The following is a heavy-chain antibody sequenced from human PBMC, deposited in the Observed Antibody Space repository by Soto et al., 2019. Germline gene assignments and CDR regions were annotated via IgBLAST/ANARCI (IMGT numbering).Heavy chain of an antibody. CDR2: ISAYNGNT. CDR3: ARVRSFVVVEAATRAPSVAFDM. V-gene: IGHV1-18*01. CDR1: GYTFTSYA. J-gene: IGHJ3*02. D-gene: IGHD2-21*01. Sequence: ASVKVSCKASGYTFTSYAFSWVRQAPGQGLEWMGWISAYNGNTNYAQKLQGRVTMTTDTSTSTAYMELRSLRSDDTAVYYCARVRSFVVVEAATRAPSVAFDMGGKGKRVT.